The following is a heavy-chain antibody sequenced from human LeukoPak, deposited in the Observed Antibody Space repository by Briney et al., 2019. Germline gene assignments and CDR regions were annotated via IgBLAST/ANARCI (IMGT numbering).Heavy chain of an antibody. CDR2: INAGNGNT. D-gene: IGHD6-13*01. J-gene: IGHJ4*02. CDR1: GYTFTSYA. V-gene: IGHV1-3*01. CDR3: ARGAGSSWYRLGGY. Sequence: ASVKVSCKASGYTFTSYAMHWVRQAPGQRLEWMGWINAGNGNTKYSQKFQGRVTITRDTSASTAYMELSSLRSEDTAVYYCARGAGSSWYRLGGYWGQWTLVTVSS.